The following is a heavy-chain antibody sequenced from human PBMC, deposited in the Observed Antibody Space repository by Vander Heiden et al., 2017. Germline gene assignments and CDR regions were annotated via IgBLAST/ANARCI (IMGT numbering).Heavy chain of an antibody. CDR3: ARHVFRYGDYVNYFDF. D-gene: IGHD4-17*01. J-gene: IGHJ4*02. CDR2: IYHRGRI. CDR1: SGSINRYY. V-gene: IGHV4-4*07. Sequence: QVHLQESGPGLVKPSETLSLTCTVSSGSINRYYWAWIRQSAGKGLEWIGHIYHRGRIAYNPALEGRVTMSVDTSRSQFSLNLTSLAPADTAVYFCARHVFRYGDYVNYFDFWGQGTLVAVSS.